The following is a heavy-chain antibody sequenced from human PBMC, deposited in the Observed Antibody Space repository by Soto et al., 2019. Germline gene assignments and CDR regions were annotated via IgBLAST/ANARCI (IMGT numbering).Heavy chain of an antibody. J-gene: IGHJ4*02. CDR3: ARDLASSCGGDCYPYYFDY. CDR1: GFTFSSYW. CDR2: IKQDGSEK. V-gene: IGHV3-7*01. D-gene: IGHD2-21*02. Sequence: EVQLVESGGGLVQPGGSPRLACAASGFTFSSYWMSWFRQAPGKGLEWVANIKQDGSEKYYVDSVKGRFTISRDNAENSLYLQMNSLRAEDTAVYYCARDLASSCGGDCYPYYFDYWGQGTLVTVSS.